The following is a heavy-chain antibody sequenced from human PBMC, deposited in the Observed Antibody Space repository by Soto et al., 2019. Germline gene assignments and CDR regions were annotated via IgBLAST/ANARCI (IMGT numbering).Heavy chain of an antibody. CDR2: ISYDANYK. CDR3: ARDSLWYFDY. V-gene: IGHV3-30-3*01. Sequence: QVQLVDSGGGVVQPGRSLRLSCAASGFTFSSYAMYWVRQAPGKGLEWVAVISYDANYKNYADSVKGRFTISRDNSKNTLNLQMNSLRAEDTAVYYCARDSLWYFDYWGQGTLVTVSS. J-gene: IGHJ4*02. CDR1: GFTFSSYA. D-gene: IGHD2-21*01.